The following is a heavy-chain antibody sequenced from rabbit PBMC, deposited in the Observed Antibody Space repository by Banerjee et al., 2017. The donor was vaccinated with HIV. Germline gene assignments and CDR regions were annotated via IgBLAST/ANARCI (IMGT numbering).Heavy chain of an antibody. J-gene: IGHJ6*01. V-gene: IGHV1S45*01. Sequence: QEQLEESGGDLVKPEGSLTLTCTASGFSFSSSYYMCWVRQAPGKGLEWIACINTISGDTVYATWAKGRFTISKASWTTVTLQMTSLTAADTATYFCARDFGLWGPGTLVTVS. CDR3: ARDFGL. CDR1: GFSFSSSYY. D-gene: IGHD3-1*01. CDR2: INTISGDT.